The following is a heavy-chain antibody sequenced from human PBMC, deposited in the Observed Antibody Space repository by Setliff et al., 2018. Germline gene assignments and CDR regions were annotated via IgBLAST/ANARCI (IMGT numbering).Heavy chain of an antibody. J-gene: IGHJ1*01. CDR2: ISTYTANT. V-gene: IGHV1-18*01. Sequence: ASVKVSCKASGCTFTSYGVSWVRQAPGQGLEWMGWISTYTANTKYAQRFQGRVTMTTDTSTSTAYMELRSLRSDDTAVYYCVRDAGWQYDDYAGVYFPHWGQGTLVTVSS. CDR1: GCTFTSYG. CDR3: VRDAGWQYDDYAGVYFPH. D-gene: IGHD4-17*01.